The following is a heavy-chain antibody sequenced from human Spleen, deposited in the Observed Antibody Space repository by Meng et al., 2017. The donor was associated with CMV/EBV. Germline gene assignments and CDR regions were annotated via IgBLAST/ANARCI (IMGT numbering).Heavy chain of an antibody. J-gene: IGHJ4*02. V-gene: IGHV4-59*01. CDR1: GGSINNYY. CDR3: ARGSWELHFDY. D-gene: IGHD1-26*01. CDR2: SYYSGST. Sequence: SETLSLTCTVSGGSINNYYWSWIRQPPGKGLEWIGYSYYSGSTSYNPSLKSRVTISVDTSKNQFSLKLSSVTAADTAVYYCARGSWELHFDYWGQGTLVTVSS.